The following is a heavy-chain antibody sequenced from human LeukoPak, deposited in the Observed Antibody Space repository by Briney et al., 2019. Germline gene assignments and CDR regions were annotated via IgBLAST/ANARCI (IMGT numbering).Heavy chain of an antibody. J-gene: IGHJ4*02. Sequence: GGSLRLSCAASGVTFSNVWMSWVRQAPGKGLEWVSSISSASTYIYYADSVKGRFTISRDNAKNSLYLQMNSLRAEDTAMYYCARLVWDTTMADGDIDSWGQGTLLIVSS. D-gene: IGHD5-18*01. V-gene: IGHV3-21*01. CDR1: GVTFSNVW. CDR2: ISSASTYI. CDR3: ARLVWDTTMADGDIDS.